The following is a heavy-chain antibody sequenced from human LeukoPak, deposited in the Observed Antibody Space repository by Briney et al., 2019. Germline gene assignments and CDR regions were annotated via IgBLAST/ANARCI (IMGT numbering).Heavy chain of an antibody. CDR1: GYRFTNYW. CDR3: ATLHYYYDSHGPFDY. Sequence: GESLKISCKGSGYRFTNYWIGWVRQMPGKGLEWVGIIYPGDSDTRYSPSFQGQVTILVDKSINTAYLQWSSLMATDTAMYYCATLHYYYDSHGPFDYWGQGTLVTVS. V-gene: IGHV5-51*01. D-gene: IGHD3-22*01. CDR2: IYPGDSDT. J-gene: IGHJ4*02.